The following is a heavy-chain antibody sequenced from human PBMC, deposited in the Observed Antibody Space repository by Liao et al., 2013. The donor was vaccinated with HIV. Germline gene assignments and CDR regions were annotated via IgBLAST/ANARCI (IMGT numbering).Heavy chain of an antibody. CDR1: GGSINPYY. J-gene: IGHJ3*02. CDR2: IYGSGST. V-gene: IGHV4-4*07. D-gene: IGHD3-16*01. Sequence: QVHLQESGPGLVKPSETLSLTCTVSGGSINPYYWSWIRKSAGKGLEWIGRIYGSGSTDYNPSLKSRITMSLGTSNNQFSLILSSVTAADTAVYYCARAGGRYAGFDIWGQGTMVTVSS. CDR3: ARAGGRYAGFDI.